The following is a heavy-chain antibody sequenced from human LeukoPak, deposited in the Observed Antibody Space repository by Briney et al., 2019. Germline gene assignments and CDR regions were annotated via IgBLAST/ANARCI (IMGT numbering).Heavy chain of an antibody. CDR3: ARDVYYGSGSYYEGY. Sequence: ASVKVSCKASGYTFTGYYMHWVRQAPGQGLEWMGWISAYNGNTNYAQKLQGRVTMTTDTSTSTAYMELRSLRSDDTAVYYCARDVYYGSGSYYEGYWGQGTLVTVSS. V-gene: IGHV1-18*04. CDR1: GYTFTGYY. J-gene: IGHJ4*02. CDR2: ISAYNGNT. D-gene: IGHD3-10*01.